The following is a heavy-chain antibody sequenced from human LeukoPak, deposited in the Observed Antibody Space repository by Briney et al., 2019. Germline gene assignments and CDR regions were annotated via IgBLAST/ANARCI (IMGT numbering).Heavy chain of an antibody. J-gene: IGHJ2*01. CDR3: AKDMAGGGSYLHWYFDL. CDR1: GFTLSSYE. D-gene: IGHD1-26*01. V-gene: IGHV3-20*04. CDR2: IDYDGGSG. Sequence: GGSLRLSCTVSGFTLSSYEMSWIRQAPGKGLEWVSSIDYDGGSGHYADSVKGRFTISRDNAKNSLYLQMNSLRPEDTALYYCAKDMAGGGSYLHWYFDLWGRGALVTVSS.